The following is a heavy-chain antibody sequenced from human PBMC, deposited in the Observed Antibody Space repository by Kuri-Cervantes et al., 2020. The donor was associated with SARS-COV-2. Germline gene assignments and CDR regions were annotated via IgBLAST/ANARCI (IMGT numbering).Heavy chain of an antibody. Sequence: ASVKVSCKASGYTFTSYGISWVRQAPGQGLEWMGWMNPNSGNTGYAQKFQGRVTMTRDTSTSTVYMELSSLRSEDTAVYYCAREHYYDSSGVLYYYYGMDVWGQGTTVTVSS. CDR3: AREHYYDSSGVLYYYYGMDV. V-gene: IGHV1-8*02. CDR2: MNPNSGNT. CDR1: GYTFTSYG. J-gene: IGHJ6*02. D-gene: IGHD3-22*01.